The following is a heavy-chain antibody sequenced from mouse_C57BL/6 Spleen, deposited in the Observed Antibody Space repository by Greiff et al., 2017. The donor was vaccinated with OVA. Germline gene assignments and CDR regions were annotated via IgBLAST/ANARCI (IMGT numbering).Heavy chain of an antibody. J-gene: IGHJ4*01. CDR2: IFPGSGST. Sequence: VKLQQSGPELVKPGASVKISCKASGYTFTDYYINWVKQRPGQGLEWIGWIFPGSGSTYYNEKFKGKATLTVDKSSITAYMLLSSLTSEDSAVYFCARAYDYDGEGYAMDYWGQGTSVTVSS. D-gene: IGHD2-4*01. CDR1: GYTFTDYY. CDR3: ARAYDYDGEGYAMDY. V-gene: IGHV1-75*01.